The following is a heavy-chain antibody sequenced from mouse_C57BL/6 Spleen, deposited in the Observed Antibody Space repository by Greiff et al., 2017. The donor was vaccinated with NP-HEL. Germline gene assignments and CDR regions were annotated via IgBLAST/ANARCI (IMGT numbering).Heavy chain of an antibody. CDR3: ARDYGNYAAY. Sequence: QVQLKQPGAELVKPGASVKLSCKASGYTFTSYWMHWVKQRPGQGLEWIGMIHPNSGSTNYNEKFKSKATLTVDKSSSTAYMQLSSLTSEDSAVYYCARDYGNYAAYWGQGTLVTVSA. CDR2: IHPNSGST. J-gene: IGHJ3*01. D-gene: IGHD2-1*01. V-gene: IGHV1-64*01. CDR1: GYTFTSYW.